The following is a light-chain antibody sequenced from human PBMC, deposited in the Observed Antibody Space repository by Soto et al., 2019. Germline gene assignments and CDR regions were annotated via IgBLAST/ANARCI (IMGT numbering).Light chain of an antibody. J-gene: IGLJ1*01. CDR2: EGS. V-gene: IGLV2-23*01. CDR3: CSYAGSSFYV. CDR1: SSDVGGYNL. Sequence: QSALTQPASVSGSPGQSITISCTGTSSDVGGYNLVSWYQQHPGKAHKLMIYEGSKRPSGVSNRFSGSKSGNTASLTISGLQAEDEADYYCCSYAGSSFYVFGTGTKVTVL.